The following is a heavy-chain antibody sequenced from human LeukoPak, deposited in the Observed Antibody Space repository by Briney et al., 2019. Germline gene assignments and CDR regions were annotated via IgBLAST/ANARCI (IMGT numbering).Heavy chain of an antibody. CDR3: VRDQTGTVAPGSWFVL. CDR1: GDSISSHH. Sequence: PSETLSLTCTVSGDSISSHHCSWIRQPPGKALEWIGYMYCIGFANYNPSLKSRVTISADTSKNQFCLWLTSVSAADTGVYFCVRDQTGTVAPGSWFVLWGQETLVTVS. D-gene: IGHD1/OR15-1a*01. CDR2: MYCIGFA. V-gene: IGHV4-59*11. J-gene: IGHJ5*02.